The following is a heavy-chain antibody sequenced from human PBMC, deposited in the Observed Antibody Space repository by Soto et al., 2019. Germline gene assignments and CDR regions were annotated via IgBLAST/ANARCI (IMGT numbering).Heavy chain of an antibody. V-gene: IGHV3-30*04. D-gene: IGHD1-26*01. CDR1: GFTFSSYP. CDR3: AICWDLSYYYHGMDV. Sequence: QVQLVESGGGVVQPGRSLRLSCAASGFTFSSYPMHWVRQAPGKGLEWVAVISFDGRNKYYLDSVKGRFTISRDNCKNTLYLQMNSLRAEDTAVYYCAICWDLSYYYHGMDVWGQGSTVTVSS. J-gene: IGHJ6*02. CDR2: ISFDGRNK.